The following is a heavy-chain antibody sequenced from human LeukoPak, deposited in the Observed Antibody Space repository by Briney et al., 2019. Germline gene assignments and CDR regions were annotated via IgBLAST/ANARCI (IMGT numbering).Heavy chain of an antibody. CDR2: INAGNGNT. D-gene: IGHD3-3*01. CDR3: ARDHGYDFWSGYSERPHLDY. J-gene: IGHJ4*02. CDR1: GYTFTSYA. Sequence: GASVKVSCKASGYTFTSYAMHWVRQAPGQRLEWMGWINAGNGNTKYSQEFQGRVTITRDTSASTAYMELSSLRSEDMAVYYCARDHGYDFWSGYSERPHLDYWGQGTLVTVSS. V-gene: IGHV1-3*03.